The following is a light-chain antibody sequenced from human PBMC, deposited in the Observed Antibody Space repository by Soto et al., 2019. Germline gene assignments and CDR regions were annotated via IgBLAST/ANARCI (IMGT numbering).Light chain of an antibody. J-gene: IGKJ1*01. CDR1: QGISSY. Sequence: IWMTQSPSSRSASTGDRVTITCRASQGISSYLAWYQQKPGKAPKLLIYDASSLESGVPSRFSGSGSGTEFSLTISSLQPDDFATYYCQQYNSYSGTFGQGTKVDIK. CDR2: DAS. V-gene: IGKV1-8*01. CDR3: QQYNSYSGT.